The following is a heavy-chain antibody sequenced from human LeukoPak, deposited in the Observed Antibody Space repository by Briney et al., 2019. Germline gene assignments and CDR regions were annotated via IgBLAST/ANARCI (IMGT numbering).Heavy chain of an antibody. CDR2: ISGSSSTI. Sequence: GGSLRLSCAASGFTFSSYSMNWVRQAPGKGLEWLSYISGSSSTIYYADSVQGRFTISRDNAKNSLYLQMSSLRAEDTAVYYCARVLRTYGDYGLDYWGQGTLVTVSS. J-gene: IGHJ4*02. D-gene: IGHD4-17*01. V-gene: IGHV3-48*01. CDR1: GFTFSSYS. CDR3: ARVLRTYGDYGLDY.